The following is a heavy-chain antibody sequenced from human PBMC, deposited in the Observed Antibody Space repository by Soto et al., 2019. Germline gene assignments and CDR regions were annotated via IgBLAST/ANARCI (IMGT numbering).Heavy chain of an antibody. CDR2: IYYSGST. V-gene: IGHV4-61*01. D-gene: IGHD1-26*01. CDR3: ARDPFSYSGNYYYYYGMDV. Sequence: QVQLQESGPGLVKPSETLSLTCNVSGGSVSSGSYYWSWIRQPPGKGLEWIGYIYYSGSTNYNPSLKSRVTISVDTSKNQFSLKLRSVTAADTAVYYCARDPFSYSGNYYYYYGMDVWGQGTTVTVSS. CDR1: GGSVSSGSYY. J-gene: IGHJ6*02.